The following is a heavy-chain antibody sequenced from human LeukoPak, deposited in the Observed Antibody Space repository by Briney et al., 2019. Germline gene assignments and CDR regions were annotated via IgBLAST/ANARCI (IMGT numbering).Heavy chain of an antibody. D-gene: IGHD6-6*01. V-gene: IGHV3-30*04. CDR3: ARDGGSSSFDY. Sequence: PGGSLRLSCAASGFTFSSYAMHWVRQAPGKGLEWVAVISYDGSNKYYADSVKGRFTISRDNSKNTLYLQMNSLRAEDTAVYYCARDGGSSSFDYWGQGTWSPSPQ. CDR2: ISYDGSNK. CDR1: GFTFSSYA. J-gene: IGHJ4*02.